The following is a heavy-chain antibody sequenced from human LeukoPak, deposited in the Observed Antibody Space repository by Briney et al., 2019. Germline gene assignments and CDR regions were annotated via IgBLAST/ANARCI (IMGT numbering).Heavy chain of an antibody. D-gene: IGHD4-23*01. Sequence: SETLSLTCTVSGGSISSGGYYWTWIRQHPGKGLEWIGYVYHSGAAYYNPSLKSRLTISVDTSRNKFSLMLSSVTAADTAVYYCARDGGNFNYYFHYWGQGTLVTVSS. V-gene: IGHV4-31*03. CDR1: GGSISSGGYY. J-gene: IGHJ4*02. CDR2: VYHSGAA. CDR3: ARDGGNFNYYFHY.